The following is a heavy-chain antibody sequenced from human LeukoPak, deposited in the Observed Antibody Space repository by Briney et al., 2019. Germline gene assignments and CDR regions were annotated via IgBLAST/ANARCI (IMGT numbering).Heavy chain of an antibody. J-gene: IGHJ6*02. CDR1: GGSFSGYY. CDR3: ATRITIFGVVNRNTPDV. CDR2: INHSGST. V-gene: IGHV4-34*01. D-gene: IGHD3-3*01. Sequence: SETLSLTCAVYGGSFSGYYWSWIRQPPGKGLEWIGEINHSGSTNYNPSLKSRVTISVDTSKNQFSLKLSSVAAADTAVYYCATRITIFGVVNRNTPDVWGQGTTVTVSS.